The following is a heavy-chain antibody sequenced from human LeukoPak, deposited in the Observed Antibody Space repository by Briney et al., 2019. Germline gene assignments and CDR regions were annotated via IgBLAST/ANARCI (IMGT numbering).Heavy chain of an antibody. V-gene: IGHV1-2*02. CDR1: GYTFTDYY. Sequence: RASVKVSCKASGYTFTDYYIHWVRQAPGQGLEWMAWINPNSGGTYYAQNFHDRITLTRDTSISTAYMELSRLRSDDTAVYYCARVYNIADHFDYWGQGTLVTVSS. D-gene: IGHD6-13*01. J-gene: IGHJ4*02. CDR2: INPNSGGT. CDR3: ARVYNIADHFDY.